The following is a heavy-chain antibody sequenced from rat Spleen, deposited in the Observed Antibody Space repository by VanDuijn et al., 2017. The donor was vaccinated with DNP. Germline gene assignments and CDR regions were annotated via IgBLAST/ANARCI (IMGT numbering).Heavy chain of an antibody. CDR1: GFTFSDYY. J-gene: IGHJ2*01. CDR3: TRATGFDY. D-gene: IGHD4-2*01. CDR2: ISYAGGST. V-gene: IGHV5-20*01. Sequence: EVQLVESGGGFVQPGRSLKLSCAASGFTFSDYYMAWVRQAPTKGLELVAYISYAGGSTYHGDSVKGRFTISRDNAEDTLFLQMNSLRSEDTATYYCTRATGFDYWGQGVMVTVSS.